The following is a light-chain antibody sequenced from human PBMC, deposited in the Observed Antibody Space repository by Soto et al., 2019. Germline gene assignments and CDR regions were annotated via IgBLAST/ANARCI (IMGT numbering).Light chain of an antibody. CDR2: GAS. V-gene: IGKV3-11*01. Sequence: EILMTQSPDTLAVSPGESATLSCRASQRVYSNLAWYQQRPGQAPRLLIYGASTRATGIPARFSGSGSGTDFTLTISSLEPEDFAVYYCQQRSNWITFGQGTHWRL. CDR3: QQRSNWIT. J-gene: IGKJ5*01. CDR1: QRVYSN.